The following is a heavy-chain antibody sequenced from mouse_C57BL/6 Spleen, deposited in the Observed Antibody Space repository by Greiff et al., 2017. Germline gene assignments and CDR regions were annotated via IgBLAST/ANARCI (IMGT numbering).Heavy chain of an antibody. CDR3: ARHSNPYYYAMDY. V-gene: IGHV1-80*01. CDR1: GYAFSSYW. Sequence: VQLQQSGAELVKPGASVKISCKASGYAFSSYWMNGVKQRPGKGLERIGQIYPGDGDTNYNGKFKGKATLTADKSSSTAYMQLSSLTSEDSAVYFCARHSNPYYYAMDYWGQGTSVTVSS. D-gene: IGHD2-5*01. J-gene: IGHJ4*01. CDR2: IYPGDGDT.